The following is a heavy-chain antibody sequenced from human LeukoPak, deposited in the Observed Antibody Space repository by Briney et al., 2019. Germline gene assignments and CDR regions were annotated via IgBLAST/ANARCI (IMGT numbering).Heavy chain of an antibody. J-gene: IGHJ5*02. CDR1: GFSFSTYN. V-gene: IGHV3-21*01. CDR2: ITSSSSYT. Sequence: GGSLRLSCAASGFSFSTYNMNWVRQAPGEGLEWVSSITSSSSYTYYADSVKGRFTISRDNAKNSLYLQMNSLRVEDTAVYYCARVLVANWFDPWGQGTLVTVSS. D-gene: IGHD2-8*02. CDR3: ARVLVANWFDP.